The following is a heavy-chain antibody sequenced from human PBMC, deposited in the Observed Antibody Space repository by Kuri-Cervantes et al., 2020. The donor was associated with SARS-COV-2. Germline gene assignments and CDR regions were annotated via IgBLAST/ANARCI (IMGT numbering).Heavy chain of an antibody. CDR1: GGSFSGYY. CDR3: ARQYSSSWYGEGQFDY. J-gene: IGHJ4*02. V-gene: IGHV4-34*01. CDR2: INDNGST. D-gene: IGHD6-13*01. Sequence: SETLSLTCAFYGGSFSGYYWRWIRQPPGKGLEWIGEINDNGSTNCNPSLKSRVTMSVDKFKNQFSLKLSSVTAADTAVYYCARQYSSSWYGEGQFDYWGQGTLVTVSS.